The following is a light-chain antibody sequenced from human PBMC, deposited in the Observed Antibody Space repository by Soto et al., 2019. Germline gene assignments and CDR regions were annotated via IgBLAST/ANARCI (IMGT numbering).Light chain of an antibody. Sequence: DIQMTQSPSSPSASVGDRVTITCQASHDITNYLNWYQQKPGKGPRLLIYGASNLETGVPSRFSGSGFGTDFSFTISSLQPEDFATYYCQQYDSLPTFGGGTKVDIK. CDR3: QQYDSLPT. CDR1: HDITNY. J-gene: IGKJ4*01. V-gene: IGKV1-33*01. CDR2: GAS.